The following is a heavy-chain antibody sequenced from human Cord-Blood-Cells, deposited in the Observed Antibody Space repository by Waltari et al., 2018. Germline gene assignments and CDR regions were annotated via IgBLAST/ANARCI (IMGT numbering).Heavy chain of an antibody. D-gene: IGHD3-22*01. V-gene: IGHV1-24*01. J-gene: IGHJ3*02. Sequence: QVQLVQSGAEVKQPGASVKVSCKVSGYTLTELSMHWVRRAPGKGLEWMGGFDPEDGETIYAQKFQGRVTMTEDTSTDTAYMELSSLRSEDTAVYYCATGPSGYDAFDIWGQGTMVTVSS. CDR1: GYTLTELS. CDR2: FDPEDGET. CDR3: ATGPSGYDAFDI.